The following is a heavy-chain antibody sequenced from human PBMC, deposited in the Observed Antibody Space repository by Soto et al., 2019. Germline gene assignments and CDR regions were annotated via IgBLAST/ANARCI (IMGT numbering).Heavy chain of an antibody. D-gene: IGHD4-17*01. CDR3: AKDVNYGGNYFDY. V-gene: IGHV3-30*18. CDR2: ISYDGSNK. Sequence: VGSLRLSCAASGFTFSSYGMHWVRQAPGKGLEWVAVISYDGSNKYYADSVKGRFTISRDNSKNTLYLQMNSLRAEDTAVYYCAKDVNYGGNYFDYWGQGTLVTVSS. CDR1: GFTFSSYG. J-gene: IGHJ4*02.